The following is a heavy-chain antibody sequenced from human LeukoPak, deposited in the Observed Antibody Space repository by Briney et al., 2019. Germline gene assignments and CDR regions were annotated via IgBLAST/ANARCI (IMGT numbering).Heavy chain of an antibody. V-gene: IGHV3-21*01. CDR1: GFTFSSYE. Sequence: GGSLRLSCAASGFTFSSYEMNWVRQAPGKGLEWVSSISSSSSYIYYADSVKGRFTISRDNAKNSLYLQMNSLRAEDTAVYYCARDRYCSGGSCRGNFDYWGQGTLVTVSS. J-gene: IGHJ4*02. D-gene: IGHD2-15*01. CDR2: ISSSSSYI. CDR3: ARDRYCSGGSCRGNFDY.